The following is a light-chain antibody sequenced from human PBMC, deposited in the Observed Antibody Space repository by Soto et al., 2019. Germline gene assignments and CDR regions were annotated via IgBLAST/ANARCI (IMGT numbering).Light chain of an antibody. CDR3: QQYNSYSWT. CDR1: QSLNNW. J-gene: IGKJ1*01. CDR2: KAY. V-gene: IGKV1-5*03. Sequence: DIQMTQSPSTLSESVGDRVTITCRASQSLNNWLAWYQQKPGKAPKLLIYKAYSLESGVPSRFSGSGSGTEFTLTISSLQPDDFATYYCQQYNSYSWTFGQGTKVDIK.